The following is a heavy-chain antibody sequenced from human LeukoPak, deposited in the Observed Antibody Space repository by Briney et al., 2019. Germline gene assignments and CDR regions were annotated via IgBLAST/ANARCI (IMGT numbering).Heavy chain of an antibody. J-gene: IGHJ4*02. Sequence: PGGSLRLSCAASGFTFSNHWMSWVRQAPGKGLEWVANINPDGTTTRYVHSVKGRFTISRDNARNSLYLEMNGLRAEDTAVYFCARWEFPRGTNCYSALDYWGQGALVTVSS. CDR2: INPDGTTT. CDR1: GFTFSNHW. CDR3: ARWEFPRGTNCYSALDY. V-gene: IGHV3-7*01. D-gene: IGHD2-21*02.